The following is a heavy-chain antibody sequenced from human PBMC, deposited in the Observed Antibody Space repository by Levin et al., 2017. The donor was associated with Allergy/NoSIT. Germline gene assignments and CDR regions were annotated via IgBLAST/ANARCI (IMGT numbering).Heavy chain of an antibody. V-gene: IGHV4-34*01. J-gene: IGHJ4*02. CDR1: GGSFSGYY. CDR3: ARGVRYGYGVDY. D-gene: IGHD5-18*01. CDR2: INHSGST. Sequence: SETLSLTCAVYGGSFSGYYWSWIRQPPGKGLEWIGEINHSGSTNYNPSLKSRVTISVDTSKNQFSLKLSSVTAADTAVYYCARGVRYGYGVDYWGQGTLVTVSS.